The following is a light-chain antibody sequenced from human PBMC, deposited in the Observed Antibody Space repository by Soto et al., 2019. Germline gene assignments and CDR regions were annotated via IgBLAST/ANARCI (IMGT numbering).Light chain of an antibody. V-gene: IGLV2-23*02. J-gene: IGLJ2*01. CDR3: CSYAGSSTHVV. Sequence: QSALTQPASVSGSPGQSITISCTGTSSDVGSYNLVSWYQQHSGKAPKITIYEVSKRPSGVSNRVSGSKSGNTASLTMSGLQAEDEADYYCCSYAGSSTHVVFGGGTTLTVL. CDR2: EVS. CDR1: SSDVGSYNL.